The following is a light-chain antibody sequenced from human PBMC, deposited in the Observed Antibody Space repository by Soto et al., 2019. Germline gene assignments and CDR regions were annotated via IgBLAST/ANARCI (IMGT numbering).Light chain of an antibody. CDR1: SSDVGGYKY. Sequence: QSVLTQPPSASGSPGQSVTISCTGTSSDVGGYKYVAGYQQHPGKAPKLMIFEVNKRPSGVPDRCSGSKSGNTASLTVSGLQAEDEADYFCSSYAGINNLGVFGTGTKVTVL. V-gene: IGLV2-8*01. CDR3: SSYAGINNLGV. CDR2: EVN. J-gene: IGLJ1*01.